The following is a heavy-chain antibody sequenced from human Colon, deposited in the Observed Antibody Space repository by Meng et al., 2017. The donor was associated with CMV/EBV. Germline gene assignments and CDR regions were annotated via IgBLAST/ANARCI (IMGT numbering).Heavy chain of an antibody. Sequence: GESLKISCAASGFTFTNYAINWVRQAPGKGLEWVSGINRSGGSTFHADSVKGRFTISRDNAKNTVYQQMSSLRADDTAVYYCATSPPPSAGSYWDYFFDHWGQGTLVTVSS. V-gene: IGHV3-23*01. D-gene: IGHD1-26*01. CDR1: GFTFTNYA. CDR2: INRSGGST. J-gene: IGHJ4*02. CDR3: ATSPPPSAGSYWDYFFDH.